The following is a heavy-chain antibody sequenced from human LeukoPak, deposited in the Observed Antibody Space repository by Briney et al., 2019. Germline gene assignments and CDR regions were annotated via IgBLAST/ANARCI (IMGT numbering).Heavy chain of an antibody. J-gene: IGHJ2*01. CDR2: ISYDGSNK. D-gene: IGHD1-1*01. V-gene: IGHV3-30-3*02. CDR3: AKKRVITTPDAIDWYFDL. Sequence: QTGGSLRLSCAASGFTFSSYAMHWVRQAPGKGLEWVAVISYDGSNKYYADSVKGRFTISRDNSKNALYLQMNNLGAEDTAVYYCAKKRVITTPDAIDWYFDLWGRGTLVTVSS. CDR1: GFTFSSYA.